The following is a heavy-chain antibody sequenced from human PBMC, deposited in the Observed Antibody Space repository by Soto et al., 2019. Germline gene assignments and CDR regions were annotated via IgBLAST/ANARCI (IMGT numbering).Heavy chain of an antibody. CDR3: ARDRNYDFWSRPGDYYYYGMDV. Sequence: QVQLVESGGGVVQPGRSLRLSCAASGFTFSNYAVHWVRQAPGKGLEWVALISYDGSTKYYADSVKGRFTISRDNSKNTLYLQMNSLRAEDTAVYYCARDRNYDFWSRPGDYYYYGMDVWGQGTTVTVSS. J-gene: IGHJ6*02. CDR1: GFTFSNYA. D-gene: IGHD3-3*01. V-gene: IGHV3-30-3*01. CDR2: ISYDGSTK.